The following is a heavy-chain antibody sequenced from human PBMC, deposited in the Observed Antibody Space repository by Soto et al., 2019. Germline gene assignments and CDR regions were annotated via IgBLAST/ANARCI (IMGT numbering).Heavy chain of an antibody. V-gene: IGHV4-34*01. CDR2: INHSGST. Sequence: SEALSLTCAVYGGSFSGYYWSWIRRPPGKGLEWFGEINHSGSTNYNPSLKSRVTISVDTSKNQFSLKLSSVTAADTAVYYCARRRVWGSYRTKENWFDPWGQGTLVTVSS. CDR3: ARRRVWGSYRTKENWFDP. CDR1: GGSFSGYY. D-gene: IGHD3-16*02. J-gene: IGHJ5*02.